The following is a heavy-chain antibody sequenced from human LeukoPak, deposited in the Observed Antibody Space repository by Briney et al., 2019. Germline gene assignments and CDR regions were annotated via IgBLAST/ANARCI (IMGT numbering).Heavy chain of an antibody. J-gene: IGHJ3*01. D-gene: IGHD4-23*01. Sequence: SETLTLTCTVSGGSISSYYWSWIRQPPGKGLEWIGFIYYSGSTNYNPSLKSRVTISVDTSKNQFSLKLSSVTAADTAVYYCARPSLDYGGIDAFDFWGQGTLVTVSS. CDR2: IYYSGST. V-gene: IGHV4-59*08. CDR3: ARPSLDYGGIDAFDF. CDR1: GGSISSYY.